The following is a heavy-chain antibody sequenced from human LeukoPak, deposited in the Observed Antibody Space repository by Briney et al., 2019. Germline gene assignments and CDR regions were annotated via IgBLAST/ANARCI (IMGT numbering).Heavy chain of an antibody. D-gene: IGHD1-26*01. CDR1: GYTFTSYD. CDR2: MNPNSGNT. V-gene: IGHV1-8*01. J-gene: IGHJ3*02. CDR3: ARDLRVGQDIVGATNDAFDI. Sequence: ASVKVSCKASGYTFTSYDINWVRQATGQGLEWMGWMNPNSGNTGYAQKFQGRVTMTRNTSISTAYMELSSLRSDDTAVYYCARDLRVGQDIVGATNDAFDIWGQGTMVTVSS.